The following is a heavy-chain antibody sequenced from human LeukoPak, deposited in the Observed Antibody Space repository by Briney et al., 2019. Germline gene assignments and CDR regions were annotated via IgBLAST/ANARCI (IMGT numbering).Heavy chain of an antibody. CDR1: GYTFTSYD. J-gene: IGHJ5*02. D-gene: IGHD3-3*01. CDR2: MNPNSGNT. CDR3: ARGRDVLRFLVDVWFDP. V-gene: IGHV1-8*01. Sequence: ASVKVSCKASGYTFTSYDINWVRQATGQGLEWMGWMNPNSGNTGYAQKFQGRDTMTRNTSISTAYMELSSLRSEDTAVYYCARGRDVLRFLVDVWFDPWGQGTLVTVSS.